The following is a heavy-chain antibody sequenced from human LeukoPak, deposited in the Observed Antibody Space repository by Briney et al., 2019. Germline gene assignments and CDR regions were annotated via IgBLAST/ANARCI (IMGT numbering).Heavy chain of an antibody. D-gene: IGHD2-21*01. CDR3: ASQFEVVRGCFDP. J-gene: IGHJ5*02. CDR1: GGSIRSSSYY. Sequence: SEPVSLTYTLSGGSIRSSSYYWGWVRQPPGKGLEWFRSIYYSGSAYYNPSLKSRVTISVDPSKNQFSLKLSSVPAADTAVYYCASQFEVVRGCFDPWGRGTLVTVSS. V-gene: IGHV4-39*01. CDR2: IYYSGSA.